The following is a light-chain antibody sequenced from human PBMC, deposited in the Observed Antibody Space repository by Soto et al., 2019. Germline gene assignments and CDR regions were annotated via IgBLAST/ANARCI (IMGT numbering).Light chain of an antibody. CDR3: SSYTTSTTLVV. V-gene: IGLV2-14*03. CDR1: RSDVGRYNY. Sequence: QSALTQPASVSGSPGQSITISCTGTRSDVGRYNYVSWYQQHPGKAPKLIIYEVSYRPSGVSARFSGSKSGNTASLTISGLQAEDEADYFCSSYTTSTTLVVFGGGTKLTVL. CDR2: EVS. J-gene: IGLJ3*02.